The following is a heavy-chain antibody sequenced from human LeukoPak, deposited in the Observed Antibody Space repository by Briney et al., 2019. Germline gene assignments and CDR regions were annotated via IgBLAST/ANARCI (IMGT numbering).Heavy chain of an antibody. CDR1: GYTLTELS. V-gene: IGHV1-24*01. CDR2: FDPEDGET. CDR3: ATDTGPGGSYSC. Sequence: ASVKVSCKVSGYTLTELSMHWVRQAPGKGLEWMGGFDPEDGETIYAQKFQGRVTMTEDTSTDTAYMELSSLRSEDTAVYYCATDTGPGGSYSCWGQGTLVTVSS. J-gene: IGHJ4*02. D-gene: IGHD1-26*01.